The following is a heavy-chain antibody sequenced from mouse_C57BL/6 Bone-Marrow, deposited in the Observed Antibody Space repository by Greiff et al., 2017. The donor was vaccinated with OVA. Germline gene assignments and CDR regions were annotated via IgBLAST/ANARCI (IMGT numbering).Heavy chain of an antibody. CDR3: ARHEEDGYCFDY. D-gene: IGHD2-3*01. CDR2: FYPGSGSI. V-gene: IGHV1-62-2*01. Sequence: QVHVKQSGAELVKPGASVKLSCKASGYTFTEYTIHWVKQRSGQGLEWIGWFYPGSGSIKYNEKFKDKATLTADKSSSTVYMELSRLTSEDSAVYFCARHEEDGYCFDYWGQGTTLTVSS. J-gene: IGHJ2*01. CDR1: GYTFTEYT.